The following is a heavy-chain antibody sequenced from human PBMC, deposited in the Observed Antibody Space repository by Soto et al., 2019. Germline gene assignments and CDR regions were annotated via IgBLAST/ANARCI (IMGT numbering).Heavy chain of an antibody. V-gene: IGHV4-61*01. CDR1: GGSVSSGSYY. Sequence: QVQLQESGPGLVKPSETLSLTCTVSGGSVSSGSYYWSWIRQPPGKGLEWIGYIYYSGSTNYNPSLKSRVTISVDTSKNQFSLKLSSVTAADTAVYYCARDRIGDGYIDYWGQGTLVTVSS. CDR2: IYYSGST. J-gene: IGHJ4*02. CDR3: ARDRIGDGYIDY.